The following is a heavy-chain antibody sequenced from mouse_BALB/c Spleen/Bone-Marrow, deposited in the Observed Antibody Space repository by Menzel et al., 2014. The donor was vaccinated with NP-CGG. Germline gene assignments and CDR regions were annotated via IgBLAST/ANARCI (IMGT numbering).Heavy chain of an antibody. CDR1: GFDFXRYW. V-gene: IGHV4-2*02. CDR2: INPGSSTI. J-gene: IGHJ4*01. CDR3: ARLLTLRAMDY. Sequence: EVQLQESGGGLVQPGGSLNLSCAASGFDFXRYWMSWARQAPGKGQEWIGEINPGSSTINYTPSLKDKFIISRDNAKNTLYLQMSKVRSEDTALYYCARLLTLRAMDYWGQGTSVTVSS.